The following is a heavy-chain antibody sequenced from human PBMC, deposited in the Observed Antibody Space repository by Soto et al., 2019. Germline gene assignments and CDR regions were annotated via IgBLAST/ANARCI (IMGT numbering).Heavy chain of an antibody. Sequence: SETLSLTCSVSGGSISSFTYYWGWIRQPPGKGLEWIGTVYYNENTYYNPSLKSRVTITVDTAKNQFSLSLRSVTAADTAMYFCARRERYYGSPGWFDPWGPGTRVTVAP. CDR1: GGSISSFTYY. CDR3: ARRERYYGSPGWFDP. D-gene: IGHD3-9*01. CDR2: VYYNENT. V-gene: IGHV4-39*01. J-gene: IGHJ5*02.